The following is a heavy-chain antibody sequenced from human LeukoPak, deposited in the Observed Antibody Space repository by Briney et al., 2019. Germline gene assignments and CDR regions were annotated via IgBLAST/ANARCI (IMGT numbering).Heavy chain of an antibody. J-gene: IGHJ4*02. D-gene: IGHD4-17*01. CDR1: GFTFSSYA. CDR3: VRGGYGSIDY. CDR2: ISGSGGSA. V-gene: IGHV3-23*01. Sequence: GGSLRLSCAASGFTFSSYAMNWVRQAPGKGLEWVSTISGSGGSAYYADSVKGRFTISRDNAKTTLYLQMNSLRAEDTAVYYCVRGGYGSIDYWGQGTLVTVSS.